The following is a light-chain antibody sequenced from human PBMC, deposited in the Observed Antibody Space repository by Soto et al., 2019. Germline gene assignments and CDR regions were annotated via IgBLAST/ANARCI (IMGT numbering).Light chain of an antibody. CDR1: QSISSW. J-gene: IGKJ1*01. CDR2: DAS. V-gene: IGKV1-5*01. Sequence: DIQMTQSPSTLSASVGDRVTITCRASQSISSWLAWYQQKPGKAPKFLIYDASSLESGVPSRFSGSGSGTEFTLTISILQPDDFATYYCQQYNSYPWTFGQGTKVEIK. CDR3: QQYNSYPWT.